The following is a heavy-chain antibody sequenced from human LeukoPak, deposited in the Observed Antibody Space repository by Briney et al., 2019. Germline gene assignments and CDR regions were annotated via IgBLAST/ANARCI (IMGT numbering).Heavy chain of an antibody. CDR2: ISSSSSYI. Sequence: GGSLRLSCAASGFTFSSYGINWVRQAPGRGLEWVSCISSSSSYIYYADSVKGRFTISRDNAKNSLYLQMNSLRAEDTAVYYCARVYYDSSGYYFDYWGQGTLVTVSS. CDR1: GFTFSSYG. CDR3: ARVYYDSSGYYFDY. V-gene: IGHV3-21*01. J-gene: IGHJ4*02. D-gene: IGHD3-22*01.